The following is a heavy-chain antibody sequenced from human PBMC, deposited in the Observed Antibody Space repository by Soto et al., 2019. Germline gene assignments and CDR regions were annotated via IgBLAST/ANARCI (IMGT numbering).Heavy chain of an antibody. CDR3: ARGGGGILQQYYYYYMDV. CDR2: SNHSRST. Sequence: QVQLQQWGAGLLNPSETLSLACAVYGGSFSGYYGSWIRQPPGKGLEWVGESNHSRSTNNNPSLKSRITIAVDTSKNQSSRKLSSVTAADTAVYYWARGGGGILQQYYYYYMDVWGKGTTVTVSS. D-gene: IGHD3-16*01. V-gene: IGHV4-34*01. CDR1: GGSFSGYY. J-gene: IGHJ6*03.